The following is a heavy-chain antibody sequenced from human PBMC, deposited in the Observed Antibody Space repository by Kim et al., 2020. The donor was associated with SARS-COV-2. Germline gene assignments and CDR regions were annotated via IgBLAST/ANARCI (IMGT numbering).Heavy chain of an antibody. J-gene: IGHJ4*02. D-gene: IGHD3-9*01. CDR3: ASTGTHYDILTGRYLHFDY. V-gene: IGHV3-11*06. Sequence: KGRFTISRDNAKNSLYLQMTSLRAVDTAVYYCASTGTHYDILTGRYLHFDYWGQGTLVTVSS.